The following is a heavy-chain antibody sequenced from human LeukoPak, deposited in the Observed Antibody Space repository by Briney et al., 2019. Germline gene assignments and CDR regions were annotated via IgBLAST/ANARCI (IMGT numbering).Heavy chain of an antibody. CDR3: ARDKRAPYYDSSGYQYYFDY. D-gene: IGHD3-22*01. V-gene: IGHV3-21*01. J-gene: IGHJ4*02. Sequence: GGSLRLSCAASGFTFSSYSMNWVRQAPGKGLEWVSSISSSSSYIYYADSVKGRFTISRDNAKNSLCLQMNSLRAEDTAVYYCARDKRAPYYDSSGYQYYFDYWGQGTLVTVSS. CDR1: GFTFSSYS. CDR2: ISSSSSYI.